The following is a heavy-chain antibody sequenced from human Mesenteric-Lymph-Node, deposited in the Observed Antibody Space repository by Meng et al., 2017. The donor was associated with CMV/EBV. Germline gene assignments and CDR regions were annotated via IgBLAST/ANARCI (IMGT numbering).Heavy chain of an antibody. V-gene: IGHV3-48*03. CDR2: ISSSGSTI. Sequence: GESLMTSCAASGFIFSSYEMNWVRQAPGKGLELVSYISSSGSTIYYADSVKCRFTISRDNAKNSLYLQMNSLRAEDTAIYYCASSFRFDYWGQGTLVTVSS. CDR1: GFIFSSYE. J-gene: IGHJ4*02. CDR3: ASSFRFDY.